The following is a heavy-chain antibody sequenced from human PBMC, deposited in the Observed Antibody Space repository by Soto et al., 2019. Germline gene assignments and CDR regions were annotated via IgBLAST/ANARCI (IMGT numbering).Heavy chain of an antibody. Sequence: SQTLSLTCVGSGDTVSSTSVAWNRVKQSPSRGLEWLGRTYYRSRWYSDYAVSVRSRIAINADTSKNQVSLQLNSVTPEDTAVYYCARSEEDSDYYDYGMDVWGQGTTVTVSS. V-gene: IGHV6-1*01. J-gene: IGHJ6*02. D-gene: IGHD2-15*01. CDR1: GDTVSSTSVA. CDR3: ARSEEDSDYYDYGMDV. CDR2: TYYRSRWYS.